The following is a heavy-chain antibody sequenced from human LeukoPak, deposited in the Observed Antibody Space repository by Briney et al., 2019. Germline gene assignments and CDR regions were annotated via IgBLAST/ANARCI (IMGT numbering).Heavy chain of an antibody. CDR3: ARVLIVVVPAAGYYYYYYGMDV. J-gene: IGHJ6*02. V-gene: IGHV3-53*04. D-gene: IGHD2-2*01. CDR1: GFTVSGDY. CDR2: IYSGGGT. Sequence: GGSLRLSCAASGFTVSGDYMSWVRQAPGKGLDWVSVIYSGGGTYYADSAKGRFTISRHNSKNTLYLQMNSLRAEDTAVYYCARVLIVVVPAAGYYYYYYGMDVWGQGTTVTVSS.